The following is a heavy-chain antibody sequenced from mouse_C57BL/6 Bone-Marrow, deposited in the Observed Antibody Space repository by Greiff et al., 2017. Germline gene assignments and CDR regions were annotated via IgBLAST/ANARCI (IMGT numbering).Heavy chain of an antibody. D-gene: IGHD2-2*01. CDR2: IDPENGDT. CDR3: TGRVTAEEY. Sequence: VQLQQSGAELVRPGASVKLSCTASGFNIKDDYMHWVKQRPEQGLEWIGWIDPENGDTEYASKFQGQATITAYTSANTAYLQLSSLTSEDTAVYYCTGRVTAEEYWGQGTLVTVSA. V-gene: IGHV14-4*01. CDR1: GFNIKDDY. J-gene: IGHJ3*01.